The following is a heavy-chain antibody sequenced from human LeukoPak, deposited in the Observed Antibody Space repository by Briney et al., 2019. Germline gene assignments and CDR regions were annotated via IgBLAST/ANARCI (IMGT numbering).Heavy chain of an antibody. D-gene: IGHD2-2*03. CDR2: IHYSGST. CDR3: ASGFCSSTSCPSTWFDP. CDR1: GGSISYSSHY. Sequence: SETLSLTCTVSGGSISYSSHYWGWIRQPPGKGLEWIGSIHYSGSTNYNPSLKSRVTISVDTPKNQFSLKLSSVTAADTAVYYCASGFCSSTSCPSTWFDPWGQGTLVTVSS. J-gene: IGHJ5*02. V-gene: IGHV4-39*01.